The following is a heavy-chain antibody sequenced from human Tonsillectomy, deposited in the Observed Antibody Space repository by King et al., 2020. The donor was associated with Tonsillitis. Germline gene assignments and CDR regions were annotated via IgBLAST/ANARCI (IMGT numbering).Heavy chain of an antibody. V-gene: IGHV4-31*03. CDR2: IYYSGST. Sequence: VQLQESGPGLVKPSQTLSLTCKVSGGPISSGGYYWSWIRQHPGKGLEWIGYIYYSGSTYYNPSLKSRVTISVEPSKNHFSLKLSSVTAADTAVYYCAGGLFSSTSADAFDIWGQGTLVAVSS. CDR3: AGGLFSSTSADAFDI. J-gene: IGHJ3*02. CDR1: GGPISSGGYY. D-gene: IGHD2-2*01.